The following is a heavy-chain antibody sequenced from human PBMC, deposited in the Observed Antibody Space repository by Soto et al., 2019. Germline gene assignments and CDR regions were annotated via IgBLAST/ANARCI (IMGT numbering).Heavy chain of an antibody. J-gene: IGHJ5*02. Sequence: SETLSLTCTVSGGSISSSSYYWGWIRQPPGKGLEWIGSIYYSGSTYYNPSLKSRVTISVDTSKNQFSLKLSSVTAADTAVYYCARHGDLPQEYYYGSAGNWFDPWGQGTLVTVSS. V-gene: IGHV4-39*01. D-gene: IGHD3-10*01. CDR3: ARHGDLPQEYYYGSAGNWFDP. CDR2: IYYSGST. CDR1: GGSISSSSYY.